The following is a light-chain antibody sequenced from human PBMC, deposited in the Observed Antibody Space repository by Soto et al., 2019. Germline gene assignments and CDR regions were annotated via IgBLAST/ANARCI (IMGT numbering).Light chain of an antibody. CDR2: AAS. Sequence: IQLTQSLSSLSASVGDRVTITCRASQSISSYLNWYQQKPGKAPKLLIYAASSLQSGVPSRFSGSGSGTDFTLTISSLQPEDFATYYCQQSYSTPPTFGGGTKVDIK. CDR3: QQSYSTPPT. J-gene: IGKJ4*01. CDR1: QSISSY. V-gene: IGKV1-39*01.